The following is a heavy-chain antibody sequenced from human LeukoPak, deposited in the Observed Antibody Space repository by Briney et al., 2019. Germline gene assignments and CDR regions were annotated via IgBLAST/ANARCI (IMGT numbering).Heavy chain of an antibody. CDR3: ASPAISSGWYSKDY. D-gene: IGHD6-19*01. CDR2: IYYSGSP. V-gene: IGHV4-39*01. Sequence: PSETLSLTCTVSGGSTSSSSYYWGWIRQPPGEGLEWIGSIYYSGSPYYNPSLKRRATISVNTYKKQFSLKLSSVTDADTAVYYCASPAISSGWYSKDYWGQGTLVTVSS. CDR1: GGSTSSSSYY. J-gene: IGHJ4*02.